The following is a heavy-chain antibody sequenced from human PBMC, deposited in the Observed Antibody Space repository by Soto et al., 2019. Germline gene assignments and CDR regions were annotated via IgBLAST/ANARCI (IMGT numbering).Heavy chain of an antibody. D-gene: IGHD6-19*01. Sequence: ASVKVSCKASGYTFTGYYMHWVRQAPGQGLEWMGGINPNSGGTNYAQKFQGWVTMTRDTSISTAYMELSRLRSDDTAVYYCARDRAVAGYNWFDPWGQGTLVTVSS. J-gene: IGHJ5*02. V-gene: IGHV1-2*04. CDR1: GYTFTGYY. CDR3: ARDRAVAGYNWFDP. CDR2: INPNSGGT.